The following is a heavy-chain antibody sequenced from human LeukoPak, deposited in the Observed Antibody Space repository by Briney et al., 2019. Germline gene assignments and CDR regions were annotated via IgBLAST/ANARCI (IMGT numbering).Heavy chain of an antibody. V-gene: IGHV3-30*18. CDR3: AKDEAWSRHYYDSSGYYSYFDY. CDR2: ISYDGSNK. Sequence: PGRSLRLSCAASGFTFSSYGMHWVRQAPGKGLEGVAVISYDGSNKYYADSVKGRFTISRDNSKNTLYLQMNSLRAEDTAVYYCAKDEAWSRHYYDSSGYYSYFDYWGQGTLVTVSS. CDR1: GFTFSSYG. D-gene: IGHD3-22*01. J-gene: IGHJ4*02.